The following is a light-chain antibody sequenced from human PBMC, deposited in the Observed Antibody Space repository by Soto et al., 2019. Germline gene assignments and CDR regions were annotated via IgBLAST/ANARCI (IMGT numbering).Light chain of an antibody. V-gene: IGLV1-44*01. J-gene: IGLJ1*01. CDR2: SSN. CDR3: AAWDDSLNGYV. CDR1: ISNIGSNN. Sequence: QSVLTQPPSASGTPGQRVTISCSGSISNIGSNNVNWYQQFPGTAPKLLIYSSNQRPSGVPDRVSGSKSGTSASLAISGLQSEDEADYYCAAWDDSLNGYVFGTGTKVTVL.